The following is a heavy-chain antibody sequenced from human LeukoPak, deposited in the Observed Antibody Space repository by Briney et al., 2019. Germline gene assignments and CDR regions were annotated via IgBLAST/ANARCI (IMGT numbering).Heavy chain of an antibody. V-gene: IGHV3-33*05. J-gene: IGHJ6*03. CDR2: ISYDGSKK. Sequence: GGSLRLSCAASAFTFRYYDMHWVRQAPGEGLEWVAVISYDGSKKDYVDSVEGRFTISRDNSKNTLYLQMNSLRDEDMAVYYCARGAASGRYQFYYMEVWGKGTTVTVSS. D-gene: IGHD6-13*01. CDR1: AFTFRYYD. CDR3: ARGAASGRYQFYYMEV.